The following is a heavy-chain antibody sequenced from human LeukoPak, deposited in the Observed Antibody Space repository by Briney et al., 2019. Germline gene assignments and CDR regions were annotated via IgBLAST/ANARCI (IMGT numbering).Heavy chain of an antibody. CDR2: ISGSGGST. Sequence: GGSLRLSCAASGFTFSSHAMSWVRQAPGKGLEWVSAISGSGGSTYYADSVKGRFTISRDNSKNTLYLQMNSLRAEDTAVYYCAKDSYYYGSGSITGDSYYFDYWGQGTLVTVSS. CDR3: AKDSYYYGSGSITGDSYYFDY. D-gene: IGHD3-10*01. J-gene: IGHJ4*02. CDR1: GFTFSSHA. V-gene: IGHV3-23*01.